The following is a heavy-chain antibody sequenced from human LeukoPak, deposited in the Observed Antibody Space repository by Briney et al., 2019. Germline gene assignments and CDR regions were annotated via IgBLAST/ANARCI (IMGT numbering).Heavy chain of an antibody. CDR1: GFTFSSFP. Sequence: GGSLRLSCAASGFTFSSFPMHWVRQAPGKGLEWLAFISFDGKNIYYADSVKGRFTISRDNSKSTLCLQMISLRPEDTAVYFCASLYHRSPHYYSYYMDVWGKGTTVTVSS. D-gene: IGHD3-16*02. CDR3: ASLYHRSPHYYSYYMDV. V-gene: IGHV3-30*04. J-gene: IGHJ6*03. CDR2: ISFDGKNI.